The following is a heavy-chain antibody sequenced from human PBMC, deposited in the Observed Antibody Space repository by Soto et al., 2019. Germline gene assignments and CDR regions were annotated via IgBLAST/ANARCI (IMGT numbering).Heavy chain of an antibody. CDR3: ARVSGSYWPFDY. CDR2: INPSDGRT. CDR1: GYTFTNYD. V-gene: IGHV1-46*01. Sequence: ASVKVSCKASGYTFTNYDIHWVRQAPGQGPERMRIINPSDGRTTYTQKFQGRVTMIRDTSTSTVYMELSSLTSEDTAVYYCARVSGSYWPFDYWGQGPLVTVS. D-gene: IGHD1-26*01. J-gene: IGHJ4*02.